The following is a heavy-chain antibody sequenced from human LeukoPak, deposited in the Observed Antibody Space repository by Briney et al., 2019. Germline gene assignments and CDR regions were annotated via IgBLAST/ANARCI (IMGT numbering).Heavy chain of an antibody. CDR1: GGSFSGYY. CDR2: INHSGST. J-gene: IGHJ4*02. CDR3: ASSLITRGYFDY. Sequence: SETLSLTCAAYGGSFSGYYWSWIRQPPGKGLEWIGEINHSGSTNYNPSLKSRVTISVDTSKNQFSLKLSSVTAADTAVYYCASSLITRGYFDYWGQGTLVTVSS. D-gene: IGHD3-16*01. V-gene: IGHV4-34*01.